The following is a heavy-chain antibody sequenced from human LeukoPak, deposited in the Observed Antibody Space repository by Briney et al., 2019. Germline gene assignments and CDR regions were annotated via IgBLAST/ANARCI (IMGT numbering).Heavy chain of an antibody. D-gene: IGHD3-3*01. CDR3: ARDLDIHTIFGVVVGGTWFDP. CDR2: ISAYNDNT. CDR1: GYTFTSYG. V-gene: IGHV1-18*01. J-gene: IGHJ5*02. Sequence: GASVKVSCKASGYTFTSYGISWVRQAPGQGLEWMGWISAYNDNTNYAQKLQGRVTMTTDTSTSTAYMELRSLRSDDTAVYYCARDLDIHTIFGVVVGGTWFDPWGQGTLVTVSS.